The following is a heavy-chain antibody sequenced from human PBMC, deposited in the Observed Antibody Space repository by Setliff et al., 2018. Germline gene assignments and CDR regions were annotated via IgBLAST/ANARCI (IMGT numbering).Heavy chain of an antibody. CDR3: AKSGDYSNRGHFDC. D-gene: IGHD4-4*01. Sequence: SVKVSCKASGGTFSSYAISWVRQAPGQGLEWMGRIIPIFGTANYAQKFQGRVTITADKSTSTAHMELSSLRSEDTAVYFCAKSGDYSNRGHFDCWGQGTLVTVSS. J-gene: IGHJ4*02. V-gene: IGHV1-69*06. CDR2: IIPIFGTA. CDR1: GGTFSSYA.